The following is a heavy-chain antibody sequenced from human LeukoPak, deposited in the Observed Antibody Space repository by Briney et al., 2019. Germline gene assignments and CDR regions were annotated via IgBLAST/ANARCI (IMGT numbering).Heavy chain of an antibody. CDR1: GYTFTTYG. J-gene: IGHJ3*02. D-gene: IGHD4-17*01. V-gene: IGHV1-18*01. CDR3: AGYGLAVTTPDAFDI. CDR2: ISAYNGNT. Sequence: ASVKVSCKASGYTFTTYGISWVRQAPGQGLEWMGWISAYNGNTNYAQKLQGRVTMTADTSTSTVYMELRSLRSDDTAVYYCAGYGLAVTTPDAFDIWGQGTMVTVSS.